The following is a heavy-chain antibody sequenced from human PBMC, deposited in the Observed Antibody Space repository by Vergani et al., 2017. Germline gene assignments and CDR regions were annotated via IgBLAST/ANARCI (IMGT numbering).Heavy chain of an antibody. CDR2: ISWNSGAV. V-gene: IGHV3-9*01. CDR1: GITFWKFG. D-gene: IGHD3-22*01. CDR3: ARDRPRNEKYYYDSSGYPRNGMDV. J-gene: IGHJ6*02. Sequence: EVDLVESGGGLAQPGGSLRLSCEASGITFWKFGMHWVRQGPGKGLEWVSGISWNSGAVDYADSVRGRFTISRDNAKNSLFLEMNSLRFEDTAVYYCARDRPRNEKYYYDSSGYPRNGMDVWGQGTTVTVSS.